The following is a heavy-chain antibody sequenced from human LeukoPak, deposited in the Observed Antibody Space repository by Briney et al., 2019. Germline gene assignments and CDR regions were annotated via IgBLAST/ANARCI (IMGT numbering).Heavy chain of an antibody. CDR2: TRNKANSYST. J-gene: IGHJ4*02. CDR1: GFIFSDYY. Sequence: PGGSLRLSCAVSGFIFSDYYIDWVRQAPGKGLEWVGRTRNKANSYSTEYAASVKGRFSISRDDSKNSVYLQMNSLKTEDTAVYYCVRVGTGMAKDFDNWGQGTLVTVSP. V-gene: IGHV3-72*01. CDR3: VRVGTGMAKDFDN. D-gene: IGHD5-18*01.